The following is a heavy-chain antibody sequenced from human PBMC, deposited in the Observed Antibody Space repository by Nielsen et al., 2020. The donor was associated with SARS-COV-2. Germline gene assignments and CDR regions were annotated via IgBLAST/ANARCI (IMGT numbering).Heavy chain of an antibody. D-gene: IGHD4-11*01. CDR2: INPNSGGT. CDR1: GYTFTGYY. Sequence: ASVKVSCKASGYTFTGYYMHWVRQAPGQGLEWMGWINPNSGGTNYAQKFQGRVTMTRDTSISTAYMELSRLRSDDTAVYYCARGPMFNWEYSNYFYYGMDVWGQGTTVTVPS. J-gene: IGHJ6*02. V-gene: IGHV1-2*02. CDR3: ARGPMFNWEYSNYFYYGMDV.